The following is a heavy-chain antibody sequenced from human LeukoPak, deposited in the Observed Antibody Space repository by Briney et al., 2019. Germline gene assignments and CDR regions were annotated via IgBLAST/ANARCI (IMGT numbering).Heavy chain of an antibody. CDR1: GGSIGSTSYY. CDR2: IYYSGST. Sequence: PSETLSLTCTVSGGSIGSTSYYWGWIRQPPGKGLEWIGSIYYSGSTYYNPSLKSRVTISVDTSKNQFSLKLSPVTAADTAVYYCARRVRDGYNSFFDYWGQGTLVTVSS. V-gene: IGHV4-39*07. D-gene: IGHD5-24*01. J-gene: IGHJ4*02. CDR3: ARRVRDGYNSFFDY.